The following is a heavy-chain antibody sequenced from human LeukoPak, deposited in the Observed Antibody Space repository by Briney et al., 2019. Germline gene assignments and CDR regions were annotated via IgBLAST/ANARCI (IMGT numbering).Heavy chain of an antibody. J-gene: IGHJ5*02. Sequence: PGGSLRLSCAASGFTFSSYSMNWVRQAPGKGLEWVSSISSSSSYIYYADSVKGRFTISRDNAKNSLYLQMNSLRAEDTAVYYCARKYGDFFYGFDPWGQGTLVTVSS. CDR3: ARKYGDFFYGFDP. CDR2: ISSSSSYI. D-gene: IGHD4-17*01. V-gene: IGHV3-21*01. CDR1: GFTFSSYS.